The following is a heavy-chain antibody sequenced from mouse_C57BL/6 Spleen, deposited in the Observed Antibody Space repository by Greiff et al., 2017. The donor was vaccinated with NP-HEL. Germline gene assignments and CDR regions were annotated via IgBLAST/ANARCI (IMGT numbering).Heavy chain of an antibody. V-gene: IGHV1-82*01. D-gene: IGHD1-1*01. CDR1: GYAFSSSW. CDR3: ARSRFITTVVYFDY. J-gene: IGHJ2*01. Sequence: QVQLQQSGPELVKPGASVKISCKASGYAFSSSWMNWVKQRPGKGLEWIGRIYPGDGDTNYNGKFKGKATLTADKSSSTAYMQLSSLTSEDSAVYFCARSRFITTVVYFDYWGQGTTLTVSS. CDR2: IYPGDGDT.